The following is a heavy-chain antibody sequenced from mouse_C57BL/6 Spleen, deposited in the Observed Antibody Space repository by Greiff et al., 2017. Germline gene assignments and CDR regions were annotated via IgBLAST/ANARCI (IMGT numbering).Heavy chain of an antibody. D-gene: IGHD1-1*01. CDR3: TREGITTVVEGFDY. V-gene: IGHV1-15*01. Sequence: QVQLQQSGAELVRPGASVTLSCKASGYTFTDYEMHWVKQTPVHGLEWIGAIDPETGGTAYNQKFKGKAILTADKSSSTAYMELRSLTSEDSAVYYCTREGITTVVEGFDYWGQGTTLTVSS. J-gene: IGHJ2*01. CDR2: IDPETGGT. CDR1: GYTFTDYE.